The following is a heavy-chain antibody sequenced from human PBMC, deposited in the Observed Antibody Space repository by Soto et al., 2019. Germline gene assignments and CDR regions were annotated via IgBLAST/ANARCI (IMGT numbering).Heavy chain of an antibody. CDR3: AKDNDLDRDGPFDY. V-gene: IGHV3-9*01. CDR1: GFSFDDYG. J-gene: IGHJ4*02. Sequence: VQLVESGGGSVQPGRSLRLSCAASGFSFDDYGMHWVRKGPGKGLEWVSGISWNSGDIYYADSVKGRFTISRDNAKRSLYLQMNSLRTEDTALYYCAKDNDLDRDGPFDYWGQGILVTVSS. CDR2: ISWNSGDI. D-gene: IGHD2-21*02.